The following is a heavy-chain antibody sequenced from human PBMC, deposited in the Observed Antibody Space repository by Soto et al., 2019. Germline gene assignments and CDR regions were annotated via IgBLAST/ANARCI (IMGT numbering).Heavy chain of an antibody. J-gene: IGHJ6*02. D-gene: IGHD5-12*01. V-gene: IGHV5-51*01. CDR3: IRGATHYYYYGMDV. CDR1: GYSYTSYW. Sequence: GESLKISCKGSGYSYTSYWIGWVRQRPGRGLEWMGIINPADSETNYSPSFQGQVTISADRSTSTAFLQWSSLKASDTAVYYCIRGATHYYYYGMDVWGQGTTVTVSS. CDR2: INPADSET.